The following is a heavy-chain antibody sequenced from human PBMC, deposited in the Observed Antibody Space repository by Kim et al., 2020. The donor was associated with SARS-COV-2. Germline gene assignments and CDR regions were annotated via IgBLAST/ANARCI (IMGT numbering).Heavy chain of an antibody. J-gene: IGHJ3*02. V-gene: IGHV3-23*01. Sequence: VKGRFTISRDNSKNTLYLQMNSLRAEDTAVYYCASLSGSYYNGIYDAFDIWGQGTMVTVSS. CDR3: ASLSGSYYNGIYDAFDI. D-gene: IGHD3-10*01.